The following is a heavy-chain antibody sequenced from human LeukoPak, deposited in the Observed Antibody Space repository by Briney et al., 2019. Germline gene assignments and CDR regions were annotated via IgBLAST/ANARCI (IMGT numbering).Heavy chain of an antibody. CDR1: GFTFSSYS. J-gene: IGHJ4*02. CDR2: ISSRSSYI. V-gene: IGHV3-21*01. Sequence: GGSLRLSCAASGFTFSSYSMNWVRQAPGKGLEWVSSISSRSSYIFYADSVKGRFTISRDNAKKSLYLQMNSLRAEDTAVYYCASGVNYFDYWGQGSLVTVSS. D-gene: IGHD3-3*01. CDR3: ASGVNYFDY.